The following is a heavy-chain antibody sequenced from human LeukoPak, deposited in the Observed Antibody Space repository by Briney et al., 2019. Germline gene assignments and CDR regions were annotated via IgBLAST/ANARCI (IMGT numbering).Heavy chain of an antibody. J-gene: IGHJ3*02. V-gene: IGHV1-69*05. CDR1: GGTFSSYA. CDR3: ARVGDWRNEDAFDI. Sequence: ASVKVSCKASGGTFSSYAISWVRQAPGQGLEWMGGIIPIFGTANYAQKFQGRVTITTDESTSTAYMELSSLRSEDTAVYYCARVGDWRNEDAFDIWGQGTMVTVSS. D-gene: IGHD3-16*01. CDR2: IIPIFGTA.